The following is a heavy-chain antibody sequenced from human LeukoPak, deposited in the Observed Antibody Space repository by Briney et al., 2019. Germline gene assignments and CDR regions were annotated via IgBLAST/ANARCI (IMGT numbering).Heavy chain of an antibody. CDR1: GGSISSGGYY. V-gene: IGHV4-31*03. D-gene: IGHD3-22*01. J-gene: IGHJ3*02. Sequence: PSETLSLTCTVSGGSISSGGYYWSRIRQHPGKGLEWIGYIYYSGSTYYNPSLKSRVTISVDTSKNQFSLKLSSVTAADTAVYYCARVAHYDSSGSRPLDAFDIWGQGTMVTVSS. CDR3: ARVAHYDSSGSRPLDAFDI. CDR2: IYYSGST.